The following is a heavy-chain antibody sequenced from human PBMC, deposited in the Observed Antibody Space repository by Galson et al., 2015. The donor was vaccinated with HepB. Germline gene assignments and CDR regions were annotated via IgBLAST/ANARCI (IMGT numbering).Heavy chain of an antibody. Sequence: ETLSLTCAVSGYSISSGYYWGWIRQPPGKGLERIGTIYHSGTTYYNPSLKSRVTISVDTSKNQFSLKMSSVTAADTAVYYCARKGLVSFIVYWGQGILVTVSS. CDR2: IYHSGTT. V-gene: IGHV4-38-2*01. CDR3: ARKGLVSFIVY. J-gene: IGHJ4*02. CDR1: GYSISSGYY. D-gene: IGHD6-6*01.